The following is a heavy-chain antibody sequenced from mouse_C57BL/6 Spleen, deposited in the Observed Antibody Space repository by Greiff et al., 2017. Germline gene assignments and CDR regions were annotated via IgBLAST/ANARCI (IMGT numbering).Heavy chain of an antibody. D-gene: IGHD2-3*01. J-gene: IGHJ2*01. V-gene: IGHV1-64*01. CDR3: ARGGRLLRSFDY. CDR1: GYTFTSYW. CDR2: IHPNSGST. Sequence: VQLQQPGAELVKPGASVKLSCKASGYTFTSYWMHWVKQRPGQGLEWIGMIHPNSGSTNYNEKFKSKATLTVDKSSSTAYMQLSSLTSEDSAVYYCARGGRLLRSFDYWGQGTTLTVSS.